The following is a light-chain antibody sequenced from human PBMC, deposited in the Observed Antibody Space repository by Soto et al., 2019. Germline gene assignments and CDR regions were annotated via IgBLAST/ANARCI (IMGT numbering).Light chain of an antibody. CDR2: DAS. V-gene: IGKV3D-11*02. CDR3: QQRSNWPSST. J-gene: IGKJ2*02. CDR1: QSVSSY. Sequence: EIVLTQSPATLSLSPGERATLSCRASQSVSSYLAWYQQKPGQAPRLLIYDASNRATGIPARFSGSGPGTDLTLTISSLEPEDFAVYYCQQRSNWPSSTFGQGTKLEIK.